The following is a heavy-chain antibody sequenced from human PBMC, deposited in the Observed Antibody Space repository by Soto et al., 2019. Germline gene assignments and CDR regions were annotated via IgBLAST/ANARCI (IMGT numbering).Heavy chain of an antibody. J-gene: IGHJ3*02. D-gene: IGHD6-13*01. V-gene: IGHV3-21*01. CDR2: ISSSSSYI. Sequence: EVQLVESGGGLVKPGGSLRLSCAASGFTFSSYSMNWVRQAPGKGLEWVSSISSSSSYIYYADSVKGRFTISRDNAKNSLYLQMNSFRAEDTAVYYCARGTYSSSWYALGAFDIWGQGTMVTVSS. CDR1: GFTFSSYS. CDR3: ARGTYSSSWYALGAFDI.